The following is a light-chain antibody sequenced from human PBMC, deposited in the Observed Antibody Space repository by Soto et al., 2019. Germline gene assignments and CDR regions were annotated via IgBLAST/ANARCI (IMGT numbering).Light chain of an antibody. CDR2: TAS. V-gene: IGKV1-5*03. CDR3: QQYSAYWT. Sequence: DIPMAQSPSTLSASVGDRVTISCRASQSINAWLAWYQQKPGKAPKLLIHTASTLEDGVPSRFRGSGSVTEFPLTISSLQPDDFATYYCQQYSAYWTFGQGTKVEI. CDR1: QSINAW. J-gene: IGKJ1*01.